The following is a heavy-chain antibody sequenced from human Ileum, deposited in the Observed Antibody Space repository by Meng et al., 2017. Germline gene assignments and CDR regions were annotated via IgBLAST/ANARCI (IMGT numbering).Heavy chain of an antibody. CDR3: ARRRGYYTSGDSE. V-gene: IGHV4-34*01. J-gene: IGHJ4*02. Sequence: QVQHHQGGAGSLKPSETLSLTCTVYGGSFSAYYWIWIRQAPGRGLEWIGDFDYTGATNYNPSLKSRLSISLDTSKNQFSLSLSSVTAADTAIYYCARRRGYYTSGDSEWGQGTLVTVSS. D-gene: IGHD3-10*01. CDR1: GGSFSAYY. CDR2: FDYTGAT.